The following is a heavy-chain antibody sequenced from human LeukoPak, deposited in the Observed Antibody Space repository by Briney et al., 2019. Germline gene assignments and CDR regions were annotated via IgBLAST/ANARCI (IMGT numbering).Heavy chain of an antibody. J-gene: IGHJ4*02. CDR2: IYYSGST. CDR3: AIARYYYGSGSFSSLNPLIDY. Sequence: SETLSLTCTVSGGSISSGGYYWSWIRQHPGKGLEWIGYIYYSGSTYYNPSLKSRVTISVDTSKNQYSLKLSSVTTADTAVYYCAIARYYYGSGSFSSLNPLIDYWGQGTLVTVSS. V-gene: IGHV4-31*03. D-gene: IGHD3-10*01. CDR1: GGSISSGGYY.